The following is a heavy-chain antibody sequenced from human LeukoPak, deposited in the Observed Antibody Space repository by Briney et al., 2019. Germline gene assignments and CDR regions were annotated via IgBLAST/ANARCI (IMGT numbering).Heavy chain of an antibody. CDR3: ARDDIVVVPAAMWGDDYYYYGMDV. V-gene: IGHV1-18*01. D-gene: IGHD2-2*01. CDR1: GYTFTSYG. CDR2: ISAYNGNT. J-gene: IGHJ6*02. Sequence: ASVKVSRKASGYTFTSYGISWVRQAPGQGLEWMGWISAYNGNTNYAQKLQGRVTMTTDTSTSTAYMELRSLRPDDTAVYYCARDDIVVVPAAMWGDDYYYYGMDVWGQGTTVTVSS.